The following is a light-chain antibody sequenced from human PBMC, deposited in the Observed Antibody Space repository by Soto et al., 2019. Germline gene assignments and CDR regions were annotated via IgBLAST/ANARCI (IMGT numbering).Light chain of an antibody. V-gene: IGKV3-11*01. CDR1: QSVSDY. CDR3: QQRVNLPLT. J-gene: IGKJ4*01. Sequence: EIVLTQSPASLSLSPGDRATLSCRAVQSVSDYVGWYQQKTGQPPRLLLFDASSRASGVPHMFSGGGSGTDFTLIISRLHPEDLAVYYWQQRVNLPLTFGGGTKVEI. CDR2: DAS.